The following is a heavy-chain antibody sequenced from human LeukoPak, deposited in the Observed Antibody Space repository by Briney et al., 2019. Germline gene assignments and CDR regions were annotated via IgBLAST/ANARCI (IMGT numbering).Heavy chain of an antibody. Sequence: SETLSLTCTVSGGSISSYYWSWIRQPPGKGLEWIGYIYYSGSTNYNPSLKGRVTISVDTSKNQFSLKLSSVTAADTAVYYCARVIDFWSGYSYWGQGTLVTVSS. CDR1: GGSISSYY. CDR3: ARVIDFWSGYSY. D-gene: IGHD3-3*01. CDR2: IYYSGST. V-gene: IGHV4-59*01. J-gene: IGHJ4*02.